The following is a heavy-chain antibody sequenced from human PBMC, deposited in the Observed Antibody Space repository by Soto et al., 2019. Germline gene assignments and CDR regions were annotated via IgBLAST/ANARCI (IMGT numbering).Heavy chain of an antibody. CDR1: GYTFTSYY. CDR3: ARVNYYDSSGYSMDV. CDR2: INPSGGST. D-gene: IGHD3-22*01. V-gene: IGHV1-46*01. J-gene: IGHJ6*02. Sequence: RASVKVSCKASGYTFTSYYMHWVRQAPGQGLEWMGIINPSGGSTSYAQKFQGRVTMTRDTSTSTVYMELSSLRSEDTAVYYRARVNYYDSSGYSMDVWGQGTTVTVSS.